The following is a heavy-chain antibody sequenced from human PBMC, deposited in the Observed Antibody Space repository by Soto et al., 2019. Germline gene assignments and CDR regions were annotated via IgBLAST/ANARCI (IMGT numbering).Heavy chain of an antibody. D-gene: IGHD2-15*01. CDR3: ARGRDDVVVVVAAPSGYFDY. CDR2: IYSGGST. Sequence: SETLSLTCTVSGGSITSDYWSWIRQPPGKGLEWIGYIYSGGSTKYKPSLKSRVTISVDTSKNQFSLKLSSVTAADTAVYYCARGRDDVVVVVAAPSGYFDYWGQGTLVTVSS. CDR1: GGSITSDY. V-gene: IGHV4-59*01. J-gene: IGHJ4*02.